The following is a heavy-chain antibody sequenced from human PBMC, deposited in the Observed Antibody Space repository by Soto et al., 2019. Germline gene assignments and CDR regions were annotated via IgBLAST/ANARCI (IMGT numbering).Heavy chain of an antibody. V-gene: IGHV1-3*01. Sequence: ASGKVCCKASGGTFSSYTISWVRQAPGQRLEWMGWINAVNGNTKYSQRFQGRVTITRDTSASTAYMELSSLRSEDTAVYYCARSYYYDSSGPNWFDPWGQGTLVTVSS. J-gene: IGHJ5*02. CDR3: ARSYYYDSSGPNWFDP. CDR2: INAVNGNT. D-gene: IGHD3-22*01. CDR1: GGTFSSYT.